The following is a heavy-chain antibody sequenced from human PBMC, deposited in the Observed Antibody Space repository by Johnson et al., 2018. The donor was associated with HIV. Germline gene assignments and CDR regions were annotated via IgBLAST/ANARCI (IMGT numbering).Heavy chain of an antibody. Sequence: VQLVESRGGLVQPGGSLRLSCAASGCTFSSYWMSWVRQAPGQGLEWVANITQNGSEKYYVDSVKGRFTLSRDNAKNSLDLQMNGLRAEDTAVYYCARESDSSGYYSDAFDIWGQGTMVTVSS. V-gene: IGHV3-7*05. D-gene: IGHD3-22*01. CDR2: ITQNGSEK. CDR3: ARESDSSGYYSDAFDI. J-gene: IGHJ3*02. CDR1: GCTFSSYW.